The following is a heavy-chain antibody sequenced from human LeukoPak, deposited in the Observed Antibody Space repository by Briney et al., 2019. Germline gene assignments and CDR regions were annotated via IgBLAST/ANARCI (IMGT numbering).Heavy chain of an antibody. V-gene: IGHV4-4*02. CDR2: IYHNGNT. Sequence: SGTLSLTCAVSAGSISSGNWWSWIRQTPGKGLEWIGEIYHNGNTVYNPPLKSRVTISVDNSKNQFSLKLTAVTAADTAVYYCTRNGDSSSVVDWGQGTLVTVSS. D-gene: IGHD4-17*01. CDR3: TRNGDSSSVVD. CDR1: AGSISSGNW. J-gene: IGHJ4*02.